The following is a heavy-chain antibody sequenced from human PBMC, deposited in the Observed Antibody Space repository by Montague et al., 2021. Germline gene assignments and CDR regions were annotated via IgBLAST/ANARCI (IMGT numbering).Heavy chain of an antibody. CDR1: GLIFSHSW. Sequence: SLRLSCAASGLIFSHSWMAWVRLPPGKGLEWVAGVNPDGSQVGYVESVKGRFTVSKDNAKNSLFLQMNSLRGDDTALYYCARNPAYGALDYWGQGTRATVSS. D-gene: IGHD4/OR15-4a*01. J-gene: IGHJ4*02. V-gene: IGHV3-7*03. CDR3: ARNPAYGALDY. CDR2: VNPDGSQV.